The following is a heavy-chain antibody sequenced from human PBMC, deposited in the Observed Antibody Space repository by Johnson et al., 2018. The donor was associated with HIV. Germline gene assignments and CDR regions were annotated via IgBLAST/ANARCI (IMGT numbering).Heavy chain of an antibody. D-gene: IGHD1-14*01. CDR2: IGISGNT. J-gene: IGHJ3*01. CDR1: EFTFSAHD. V-gene: IGHV3-13*01. Sequence: VQLVESGGGLVQPGGSLRLSCAASEFTFSAHDMHWVRQTAGKGLEWVSGIGISGNTNYSGSVKGRFTISRENVKNFVYLKMNSLTAGDTAVYYCVREHRADESFDLWGQGTMVTVSS. CDR3: VREHRADESFDL.